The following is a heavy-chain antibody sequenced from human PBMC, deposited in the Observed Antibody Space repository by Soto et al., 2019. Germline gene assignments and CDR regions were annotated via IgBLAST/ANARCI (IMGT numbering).Heavy chain of an antibody. CDR3: ARETPPPYSSSWRPSKLFDP. J-gene: IGHJ5*02. CDR1: GFTFSSYA. D-gene: IGHD6-13*01. CDR2: ISYDGSNK. V-gene: IGHV3-30-3*01. Sequence: PGGSLRLSCAASGFTFSSYAMHWVRQAPGKGLEWVAVISYDGSNKYYADSVKGRFTISRDNSKNTLYLQMNSLRAEDTAVYYCARETPPPYSSSWRPSKLFDPWGQGTLVTVSS.